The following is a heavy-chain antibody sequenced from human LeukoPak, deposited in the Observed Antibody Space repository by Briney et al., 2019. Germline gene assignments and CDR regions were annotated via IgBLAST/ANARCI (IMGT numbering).Heavy chain of an antibody. D-gene: IGHD3-22*01. J-gene: IGHJ4*02. V-gene: IGHV4-31*03. CDR1: GGSISSGGYY. CDR3: ARVLGGARSSGYSILHFDY. CDR2: IYYSGNT. Sequence: SETLSLTCTVSGGSISSGGYYWSWIRQHPGKRLEWIGYIYYSGNTYYNPSLKSRVTISVDTSKNQFSLKLTSVTAADTAVYYCARVLGGARSSGYSILHFDYWGQGTLVTVSS.